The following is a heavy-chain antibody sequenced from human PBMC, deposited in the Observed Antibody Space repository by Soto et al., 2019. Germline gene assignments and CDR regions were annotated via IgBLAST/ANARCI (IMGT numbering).Heavy chain of an antibody. CDR1: GYTFTSYG. J-gene: IGHJ5*02. V-gene: IGHV1-18*01. Sequence: QVQLVQSGAEVKKPGASVKVSCKASGYTFTSYGISWVRQAPGQGLEWMGWISAYNGNTNYAQKLQGRVTMTTDTSTSTAYMELRSLRSDDTAVYYCARVVTSRGVVPAAMPPNWFDPWGQGTLVTVSS. D-gene: IGHD2-2*01. CDR3: ARVVTSRGVVPAAMPPNWFDP. CDR2: ISAYNGNT.